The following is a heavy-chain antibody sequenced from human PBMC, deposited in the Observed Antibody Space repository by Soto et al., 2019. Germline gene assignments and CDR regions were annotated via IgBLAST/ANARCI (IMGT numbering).Heavy chain of an antibody. CDR2: INPSGGST. CDR1: GYTFTSYY. J-gene: IGHJ3*02. V-gene: IGHV1-46*01. D-gene: IGHD2-15*01. CDR3: ARGLPLDCSGGSCYSKIPAFDI. Sequence: ASVKVSCKASGYTFTSYYMHWVRQAPGQGLEWMGIINPSGGSTSYAQKFQGRVTMTGDTSTSTVYMELSSLRSEDTAVYYCARGLPLDCSGGSCYSKIPAFDIWGQGTMVTVSS.